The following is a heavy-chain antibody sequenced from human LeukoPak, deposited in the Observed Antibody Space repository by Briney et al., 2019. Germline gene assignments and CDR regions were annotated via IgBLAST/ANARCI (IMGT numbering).Heavy chain of an antibody. D-gene: IGHD6-13*01. V-gene: IGHV1-46*01. CDR2: INPSGGST. J-gene: IGHJ6*02. CDR1: GYTFTSYY. Sequence: ASVKVSCKASGYTFTSYYMHWVRQAPGQGLEWMGIINPSGGSTSYAQKFQGRVTMTRDTSTSTVYMELSSLRSEDTAVYYCARDHGSSWSSNYYCYYGMDVWGQGTTVTVSS. CDR3: ARDHGSSWSSNYYCYYGMDV.